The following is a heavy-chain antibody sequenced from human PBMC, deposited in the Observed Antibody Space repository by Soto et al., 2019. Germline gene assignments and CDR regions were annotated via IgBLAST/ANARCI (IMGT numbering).Heavy chain of an antibody. CDR1: GFTFSSYA. CDR3: AKDQRLGDPPLYGMDV. Sequence: GGSLRLSCAASGFTFSSYAMSWVRQAPGKGLEWVSAISGSGGSTYYADSVKGRFTISRDNSKNTLYLQMNSLRAEDTALYYCAKDQRLGDPPLYGMDVWGQGTTVTVSS. J-gene: IGHJ6*02. V-gene: IGHV3-23*01. CDR2: ISGSGGST. D-gene: IGHD1-1*01.